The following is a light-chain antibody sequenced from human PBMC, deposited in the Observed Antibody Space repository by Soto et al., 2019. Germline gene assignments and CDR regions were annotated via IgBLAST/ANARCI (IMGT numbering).Light chain of an antibody. V-gene: IGKV1-9*01. J-gene: IGKJ2*01. CDR1: QGISSY. CDR3: QQLNIYPRYT. Sequence: DIQLTQSPSFLSASVGDRVTITCRASQGISSYLAWYQQKPGKAPKLLIYAASTLQSGVPSRFSGSGSGTEFTLTISSLQPEDFATYYCQQLNIYPRYTFGQGTKLEIK. CDR2: AAS.